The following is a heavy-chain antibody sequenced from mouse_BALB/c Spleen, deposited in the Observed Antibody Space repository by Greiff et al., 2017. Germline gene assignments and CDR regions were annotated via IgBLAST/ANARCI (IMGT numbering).Heavy chain of an antibody. CDR2: IYPGDGDT. Sequence: QVQLQQSGAELVRPGSSVKISCKASGYAFSSYWMNWVKQRPGQGLEWIGQIYPGDGDTNYNGKFKGKATLTADKSSSTAYMQLSSLTSEDSAVYFCARDGSVAYWGQGTLVTVS. J-gene: IGHJ3*01. D-gene: IGHD1-1*01. CDR3: ARDGSVAY. CDR1: GYAFSSYW. V-gene: IGHV1-80*01.